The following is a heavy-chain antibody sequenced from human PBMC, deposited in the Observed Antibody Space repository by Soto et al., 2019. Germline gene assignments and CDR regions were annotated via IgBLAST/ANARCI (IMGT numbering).Heavy chain of an antibody. CDR3: ARGITMIPVDAGYGMDV. D-gene: IGHD3-22*01. CDR2: IWCDGSNK. CDR1: GFTFSSYG. J-gene: IGHJ6*02. V-gene: IGHV3-33*01. Sequence: GGSLRLSCAASGFTFSSYGMHWVRQAPGKGLEWVAVIWCDGSNKYYADSVKGRFTISRDNSKNTLYLQMNSLRAEDTAVYYCARGITMIPVDAGYGMDVWGQGTTVTVSS.